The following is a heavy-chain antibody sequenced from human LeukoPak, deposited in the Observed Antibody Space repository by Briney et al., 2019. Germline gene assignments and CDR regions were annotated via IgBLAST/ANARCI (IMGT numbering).Heavy chain of an antibody. D-gene: IGHD1-26*01. V-gene: IGHV4-59*08. CDR1: GGSISSYY. J-gene: IGHJ4*02. Sequence: SGTLSLTCTVSGGSISSYYWSWIRQPPGKGLEWIGYIYYSGSTNYNPSLKSRVTISVDTSKNQFSLKLSSVTAADTAVYYCASRIIVGAGYYFDYWGQGTLVTVSS. CDR2: IYYSGST. CDR3: ASRIIVGAGYYFDY.